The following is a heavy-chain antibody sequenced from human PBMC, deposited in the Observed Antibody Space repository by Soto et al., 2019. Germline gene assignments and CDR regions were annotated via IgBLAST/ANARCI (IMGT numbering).Heavy chain of an antibody. D-gene: IGHD2-15*01. J-gene: IGHJ3*02. Sequence: PSETLSLTCTVFGGSISSYYWSWIRQPPGKGLEWIGYIYYSGSTNYNPSLKSRVTISVDTSKNQFSLKLSSVTAADTAVYYCARIVVVVAATEQAAFDIWGQGTMVTVSS. V-gene: IGHV4-59*08. CDR2: IYYSGST. CDR3: ARIVVVVAATEQAAFDI. CDR1: GGSISSYY.